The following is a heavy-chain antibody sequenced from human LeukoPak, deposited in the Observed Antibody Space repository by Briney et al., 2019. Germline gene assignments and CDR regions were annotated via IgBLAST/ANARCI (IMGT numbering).Heavy chain of an antibody. J-gene: IGHJ4*02. CDR3: ARVNCSSTSCRSKFLDY. CDR2: MNPNSVNT. V-gene: IGHV1-8*01. CDR1: GYTFTNYD. D-gene: IGHD2-2*01. Sequence: ASVNVSCNASGYTFTNYDINWGGQATGQGLKWMGWMNPNSVNTGYAHTFQGRVTMTRNTSISTAYMELSSLRSEDTAVYYCARVNCSSTSCRSKFLDYWGQGTLVTVSS.